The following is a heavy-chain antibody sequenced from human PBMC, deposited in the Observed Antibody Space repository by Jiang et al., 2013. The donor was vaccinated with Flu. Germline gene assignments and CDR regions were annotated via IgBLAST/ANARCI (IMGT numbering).Heavy chain of an antibody. Sequence: GLVQPGGSLRLSCEASGFTFSSYAMTWVRQAPGKGLEWVSGISGSGGSTYHADSVEGRFTISRDNYKNTVYLQMNSLRAEDTVLYYCAKFQDDFWSGYYFSTRGYYYYTMDVWGQGTTVTV. V-gene: IGHV3-23*01. J-gene: IGHJ6*02. CDR2: ISGSGGST. CDR1: GFTFSSYA. CDR3: AKFQDDFWSGYYFSTRGYYYYTMDV. D-gene: IGHD3-3*01.